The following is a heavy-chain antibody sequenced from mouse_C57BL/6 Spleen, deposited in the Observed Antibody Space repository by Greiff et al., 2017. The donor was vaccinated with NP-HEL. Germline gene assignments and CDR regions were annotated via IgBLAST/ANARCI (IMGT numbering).Heavy chain of an antibody. V-gene: IGHV5-17*01. CDR2: ISSGSSTI. Sequence: EVNVVESGGGLVKPGGSLKLSCAASGFTFSDYGMHWVRQAPEKGLEWVAYISSGSSTIYYADTVKGRFTISRDNAKNTLFLQMTGLRSEDTDMYYCARRYGSSYWYFDVWGTGTTVTVSS. CDR3: ARRYGSSYWYFDV. D-gene: IGHD1-1*01. CDR1: GFTFSDYG. J-gene: IGHJ1*03.